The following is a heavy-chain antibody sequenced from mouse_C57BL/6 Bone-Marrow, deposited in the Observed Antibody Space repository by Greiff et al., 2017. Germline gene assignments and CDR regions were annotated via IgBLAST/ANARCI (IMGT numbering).Heavy chain of an antibody. CDR1: GYTFTSYW. V-gene: IGHV1-64*01. J-gene: IGHJ4*01. D-gene: IGHD2-4*01. CDR2: IHPTRGST. CDR3: ARAGGLRSTGAMDY. Sequence: VQLQQPGAELVQPGASVKLSCKASGYTFTSYWMHWVKQRPGQGLEWIGMIHPTRGSTNYNEKFKSTATLPVDKSSRTAYMQLSSLTSEDSAVYYCARAGGLRSTGAMDYWGQGTSVTVSS.